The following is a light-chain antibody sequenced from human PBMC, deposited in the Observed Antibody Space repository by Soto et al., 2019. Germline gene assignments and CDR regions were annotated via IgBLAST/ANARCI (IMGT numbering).Light chain of an antibody. V-gene: IGKV3-20*01. CDR2: GAS. Sequence: EIVLTQSPGTMSLSPGERATLSCRASQGVSGSYFAWYQQKPGQAPRLLTHGASSRATGIPDRFSGSGSGTEFTLTISRLQPEDFAVYYCQQYNNWPPSIIFGQGTRLEIK. CDR3: QQYNNWPPSII. CDR1: QGVSGSY. J-gene: IGKJ5*01.